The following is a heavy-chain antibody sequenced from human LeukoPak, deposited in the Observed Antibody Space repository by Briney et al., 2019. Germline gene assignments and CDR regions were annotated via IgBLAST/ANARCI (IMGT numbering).Heavy chain of an antibody. V-gene: IGHV4-39*01. CDR1: GGSISSSSYY. J-gene: IGHJ4*02. CDR3: ARHTAAGTATLDY. D-gene: IGHD6-13*01. CDR2: IYYSGST. Sequence: SETLSLTCTVSGGSISSSSYYWGWIRQPPGKGLEWIGSIYYSGSTYYNPSLKSRVTISVDTSKNQFSLKLSSVTAADTAVYYCARHTAAGTATLDYWGQGTLVTVSS.